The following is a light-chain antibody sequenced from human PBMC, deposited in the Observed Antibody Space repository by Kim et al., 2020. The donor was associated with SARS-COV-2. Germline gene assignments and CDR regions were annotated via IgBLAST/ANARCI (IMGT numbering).Light chain of an antibody. J-gene: IGLJ3*02. Sequence: GRGSTFCSSGSGTNVGGDAVNWYQQLPGTAPKLLIYGNNQRPSGVPDRFSGSKSGTSASLAISGLQPEDEADYYCEAWDNSLSGSVFGGGTQLTVL. V-gene: IGLV1-44*01. CDR1: GTNVGGDA. CDR2: GNN. CDR3: EAWDNSLSGSV.